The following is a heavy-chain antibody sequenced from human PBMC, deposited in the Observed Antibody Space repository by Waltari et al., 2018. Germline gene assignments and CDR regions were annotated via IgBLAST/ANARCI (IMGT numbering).Heavy chain of an antibody. J-gene: IGHJ4*02. CDR2: IYTSGST. Sequence: QVQLQESGPGLVQPSQTLSLPRTVSGGSISSGSSYRSWIRRPAGKGLEWIGRIYTSGSTNYNPSLKSRVTISVDTSKNQFSLKLSSVTAADTAVYYCAREGWAIDYWGQGTLVTVSS. D-gene: IGHD6-19*01. CDR3: AREGWAIDY. CDR1: GGSISSGSSY. V-gene: IGHV4-61*02.